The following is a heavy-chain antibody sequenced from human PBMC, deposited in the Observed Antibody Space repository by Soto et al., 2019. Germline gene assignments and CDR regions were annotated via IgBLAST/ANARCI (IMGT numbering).Heavy chain of an antibody. CDR1: GFTFYDYA. V-gene: IGHV3-49*04. CDR2: ISGGASGGKT. Sequence: PGGSLRLSCRTSGFTFYDYALSWVRQAPGKGLEWLGVISGGASGGKTHYAASVIGRFSISRDDSSGIAYLQMNSLKTEDTAVYFCTRDVSTPPGSSPGFFGMDVWGPGTSVTVSS. D-gene: IGHD2-15*01. J-gene: IGHJ6*02. CDR3: TRDVSTPPGSSPGFFGMDV.